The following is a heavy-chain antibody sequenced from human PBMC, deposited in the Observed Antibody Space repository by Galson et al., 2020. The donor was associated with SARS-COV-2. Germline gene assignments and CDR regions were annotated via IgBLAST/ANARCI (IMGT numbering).Heavy chain of an antibody. Sequence: GGSLRLTCAASGFTFNNYRMNWVRHAPGKGLELVSRINQDGSDKNYVESVKGRFTISRDNAENSLYLQMNSLRAEDKTVYYCARGCAVTTNCLFEYWGQGTLVTVSS. CDR3: ARGCAVTTNCLFEY. V-gene: IGHV3-7*01. J-gene: IGHJ4*02. D-gene: IGHD4-17*01. CDR1: GFTFNNYR. CDR2: INQDGSDK.